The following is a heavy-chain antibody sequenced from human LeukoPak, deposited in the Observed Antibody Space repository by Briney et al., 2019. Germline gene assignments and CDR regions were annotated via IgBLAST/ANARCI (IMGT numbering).Heavy chain of an antibody. J-gene: IGHJ4*02. CDR3: ARGGSYVHY. CDR2: INSGGSAI. D-gene: IGHD1-26*01. Sequence: GGSLRLSCAASGFTFNSYEMNWVRQPPGKGLEWVSYINSGGSAIYYAYSVKGRFTISRDNAKNSLYLQMNSLRADDTAVYYCARGGSYVHYWGQGTLVTVSS. V-gene: IGHV3-48*03. CDR1: GFTFNSYE.